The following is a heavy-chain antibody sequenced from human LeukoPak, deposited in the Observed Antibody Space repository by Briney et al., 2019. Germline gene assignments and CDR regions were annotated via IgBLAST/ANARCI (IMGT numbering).Heavy chain of an antibody. CDR3: ARSGGFGEPPDY. D-gene: IGHD3-10*01. Sequence: GGSLRLSCAASGFTFSSYAMHWVRQAPGKGLEWVAVISYDGSNKYYADSVKGRFTISRDNSKNTLYLQMNSLRAEDTAVYYCARSGGFGEPPDYWGQGTLVTVSS. CDR1: GFTFSSYA. J-gene: IGHJ4*02. CDR2: ISYDGSNK. V-gene: IGHV3-30-3*01.